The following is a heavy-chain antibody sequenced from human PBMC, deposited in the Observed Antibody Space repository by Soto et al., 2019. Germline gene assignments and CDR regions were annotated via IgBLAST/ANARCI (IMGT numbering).Heavy chain of an antibody. D-gene: IGHD2-15*01. Sequence: SETLSLTCTLSGGSISSYYWSWIRKPPGKGLEWIGYIYHSGSTYYNPSLKSRVTISVDRSKNQFSLKLSSVTAADTAVYYCARVRGGSAYFQHWGQGTLVTVS. J-gene: IGHJ1*01. CDR3: ARVRGGSAYFQH. CDR2: IYHSGST. CDR1: GGSISSYY. V-gene: IGHV4-59*12.